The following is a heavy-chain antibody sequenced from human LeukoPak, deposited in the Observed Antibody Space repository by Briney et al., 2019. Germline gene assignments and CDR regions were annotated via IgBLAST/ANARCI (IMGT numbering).Heavy chain of an antibody. CDR1: GGSISSSSYY. CDR2: IYYSGST. V-gene: IGHV4-39*07. CDR3: ASLRDRSYFDY. D-gene: IGHD3-16*01. J-gene: IGHJ4*02. Sequence: SETLSLTCTVSGGSISSSSYYWGWIRQPPGKGLEWIGSIYYSGSTYYNPSLKSRVTISVDTSKNQFSLKLSSVTAADTAVYYCASLRDRSYFDYWGQGTLVTVSS.